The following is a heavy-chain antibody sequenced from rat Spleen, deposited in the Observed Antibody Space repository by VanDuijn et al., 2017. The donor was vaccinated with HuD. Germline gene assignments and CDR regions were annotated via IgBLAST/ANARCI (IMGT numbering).Heavy chain of an antibody. J-gene: IGHJ2*01. D-gene: IGHD1-6*01. CDR1: GFSFSDSA. CDR2: IIYDGSTP. Sequence: EVQLVESGEDLVQPGRSLKLSCAASGFSFSDSAMAWVRQAPKKGLEWVATIIYDGSTPYYRDSVKGRFTISRDNAKNTLYLQMDSLRSEDTATYYCSTAGSFTDYYFAGGFDYWGQGVMVTVSS. V-gene: IGHV5-17*01. CDR3: STAGSFTDYYFAGGFDY.